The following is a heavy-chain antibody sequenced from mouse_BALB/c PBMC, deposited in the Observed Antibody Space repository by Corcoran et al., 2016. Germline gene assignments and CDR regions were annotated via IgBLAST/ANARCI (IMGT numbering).Heavy chain of an antibody. V-gene: IGHV1-18*01. CDR1: GYTFTEYT. CDR2: INPNNGGT. CDR3: ARCGVYYGSSDYYYAMDY. Sequence: EVQLQQSGPELVKPGASVKISCKTSGYTFTEYTMHWVKQSHGKSLEWIGGINPNNGGTSYNQKFKGKATLTVDKSSSTAYMELRSLTSEDSAVYYCARCGVYYGSSDYYYAMDYWGQGTSVTVSS. J-gene: IGHJ4*01. D-gene: IGHD1-1*01.